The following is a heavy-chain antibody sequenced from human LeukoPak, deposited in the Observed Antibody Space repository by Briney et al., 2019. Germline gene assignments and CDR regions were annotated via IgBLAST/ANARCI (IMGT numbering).Heavy chain of an antibody. V-gene: IGHV3-30-3*01. CDR3: ASSIAALKYYFDY. CDR2: LSYDGSNE. Sequence: GGSLRLSCAASGFTFSSYSMHWVRQAPGKGLEWVVVLSYDGSNEYYTDSVKGRFTISRDNSKNTLLLQMNSLRIEDTAVYYCASSIAALKYYFDYWGQGTQVAVSS. J-gene: IGHJ4*02. CDR1: GFTFSSYS. D-gene: IGHD6-13*01.